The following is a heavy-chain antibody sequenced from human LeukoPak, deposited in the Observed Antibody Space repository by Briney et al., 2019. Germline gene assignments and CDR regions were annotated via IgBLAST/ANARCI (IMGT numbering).Heavy chain of an antibody. CDR3: AREGGILGALDY. V-gene: IGHV1-46*01. D-gene: IGHD1-26*01. CDR2: INPSGGST. J-gene: IGHJ4*02. Sequence: GASVKVSCKASGYTFTNYYMHWVRQAPGQGLEWMGIINPSGGSTSYAQKFQGRVTMTRDTSTSTVYMELRSLRSDDTAVYYCAREGGILGALDYWGQGTLVTVSS. CDR1: GYTFTNYY.